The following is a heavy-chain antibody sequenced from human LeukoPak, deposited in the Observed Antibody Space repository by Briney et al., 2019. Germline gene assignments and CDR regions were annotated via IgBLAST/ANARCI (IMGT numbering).Heavy chain of an antibody. CDR1: GYSISSGYY. CDR3: ARGGSPLYCSSTSCPKPSYYFDY. CDR2: IYHSGST. D-gene: IGHD2-2*01. J-gene: IGHJ4*02. Sequence: PSETLSLTCTVSGYSISSGYYWGWIRQPPGKGLEWIGSIYHSGSTNYNPSLKSRVTISVDTSKNQFSLKLSSVTAADTAVYYCARGGSPLYCSSTSCPKPSYYFDYWGQGTLVTVSS. V-gene: IGHV4-38-2*02.